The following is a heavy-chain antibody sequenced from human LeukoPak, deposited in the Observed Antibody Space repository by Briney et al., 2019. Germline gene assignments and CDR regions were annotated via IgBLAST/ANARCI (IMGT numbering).Heavy chain of an antibody. D-gene: IGHD2-15*01. J-gene: IGHJ4*02. Sequence: GGSLRLSCAASGFTFSSHAMSWVRQAPGKGLEWVSAISGSGGSTYYADSVKGRFTISRDNSKNTLYLQMNSLRAEDTAVYYCAKDHLPYCSGGSCYPIGYWGQGTLVTVSS. V-gene: IGHV3-23*01. CDR2: ISGSGGST. CDR1: GFTFSSHA. CDR3: AKDHLPYCSGGSCYPIGY.